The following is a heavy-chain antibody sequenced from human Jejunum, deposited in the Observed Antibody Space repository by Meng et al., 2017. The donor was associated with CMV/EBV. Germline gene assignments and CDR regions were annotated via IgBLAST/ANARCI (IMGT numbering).Heavy chain of an antibody. CDR2: MHPSSGAT. V-gene: IGHV1-2*02. Sequence: SGYTFTGYYIHWVRQAPGQGLEWMGWMHPSSGATDYAQKFQGRVTMTRDTSISIAHMELNRLTSDDTAVYYCARGSPTTGTTGGYLWDQGTLVTVSS. CDR1: GYTFTGYY. CDR3: ARGSPTTGTTGGYL. J-gene: IGHJ5*02. D-gene: IGHD1-1*01.